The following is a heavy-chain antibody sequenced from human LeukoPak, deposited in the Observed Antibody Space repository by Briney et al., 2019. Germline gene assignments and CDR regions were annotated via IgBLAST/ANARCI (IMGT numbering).Heavy chain of an antibody. CDR1: GGSISSYY. V-gene: IGHV4-59*01. J-gene: IGHJ4*02. CDR3: ARGPRVYCTGGSCYELDY. Sequence: PSETLSLTCTVSGGSISSYYWSWIRQPPGKGLEWIGYIYYSGSRNYNPSLKSRVTISIDTSKNQFSLKLSSVTAADTAVYYCARGPRVYCTGGSCYELDYWGQGTLVTVSS. D-gene: IGHD2-15*01. CDR2: IYYSGSR.